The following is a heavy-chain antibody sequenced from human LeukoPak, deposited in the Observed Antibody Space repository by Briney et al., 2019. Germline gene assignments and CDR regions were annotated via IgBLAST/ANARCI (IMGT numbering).Heavy chain of an antibody. CDR1: SGSISSSPYY. J-gene: IGHJ4*02. CDR3: VSSSWAFDL. D-gene: IGHD6-13*01. V-gene: IGHV4-39*01. CDR2: IYHSGRT. Sequence: SETLSLTCIVSSGSISSSPYYWGWVRQPPGKGLEWIGSIYHSGRTYYNPSLKSRVTIAVDTSKNQFSLRVTSVTAADTAVYYCVSSSWAFDLWGQGTLVSVSS.